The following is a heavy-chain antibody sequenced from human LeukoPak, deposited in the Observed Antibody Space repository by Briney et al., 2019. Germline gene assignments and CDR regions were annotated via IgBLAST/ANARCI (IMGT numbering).Heavy chain of an antibody. V-gene: IGHV4-59*01. D-gene: IGHD4-17*01. CDR1: GGSISSYY. J-gene: IGHJ4*02. CDR2: IYYSGST. Sequence: KPSETLSLTCTVSGGSISSYYWSWIRQPPGKGLEWIGYIYYSGSTNYNPSLKSRVTISVDTSKNQFSLKLSSVTAADTAVYYCARGDGDYVSYWGQGTLVTVSS. CDR3: ARGDGDYVSY.